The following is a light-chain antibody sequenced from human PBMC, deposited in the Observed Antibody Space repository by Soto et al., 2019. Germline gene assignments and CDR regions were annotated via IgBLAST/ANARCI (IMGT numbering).Light chain of an antibody. CDR1: SSNLGDNT. CDR2: SYD. Sequence: QSVLTQPPSASGTPGQRVTISCSTSSSNLGDNTVNWYQHVPGTAPKLLIYSYDQRPSGVPDRFSGSKSGTSASLAISGLQSEDEADYYCAGWDARLDGYVFGTGTKLTGL. J-gene: IGLJ1*01. CDR3: AGWDARLDGYV. V-gene: IGLV1-44*01.